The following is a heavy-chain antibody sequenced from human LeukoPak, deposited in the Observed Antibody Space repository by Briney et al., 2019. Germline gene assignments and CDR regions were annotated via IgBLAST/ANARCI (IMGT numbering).Heavy chain of an antibody. D-gene: IGHD5-18*01. CDR1: GFTFSSYG. V-gene: IGHV3-30*02. CDR3: AKDRYSYGRGYFDY. CDR2: IRYDGSNK. J-gene: IGHJ4*02. Sequence: PGGSLRLSCAASGFTFSSYGMHWVRQAPGKGLEGVASIRYDGSNKYYADSVKGRFTISRDNYKNTLYLQMNSLRAEDTAVYYCAKDRYSYGRGYFDYWGQGTLVTVSS.